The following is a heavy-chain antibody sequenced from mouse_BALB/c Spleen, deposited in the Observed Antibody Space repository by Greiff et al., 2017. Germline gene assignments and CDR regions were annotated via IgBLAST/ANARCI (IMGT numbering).Heavy chain of an antibody. CDR3: ARVGYYGNYVDY. CDR1: GYTFTSYW. V-gene: IGHV1S81*02. CDR2: INPSNGRT. Sequence: VQLQQPGAELVKPGASVKLSFKASGYTFTSYWMHWVKQRPGQGLEWIGEINPSNGRTNYNEKFKSKATLTVDKSSSTAYMQLSSLTSEDSAVYYCARVGYYGNYVDYWGQGTTLTVSS. J-gene: IGHJ2*01. D-gene: IGHD2-1*01.